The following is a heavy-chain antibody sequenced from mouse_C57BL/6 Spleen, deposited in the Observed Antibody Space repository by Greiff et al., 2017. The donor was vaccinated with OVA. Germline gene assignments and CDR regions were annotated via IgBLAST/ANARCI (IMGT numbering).Heavy chain of an antibody. V-gene: IGHV1-15*01. J-gene: IGHJ2*01. D-gene: IGHD1-1*01. Sequence: VQLQESGAELVRPGASVTLSCKASGYTFTDYEMHWVKQTPVHGLEWIGAIDPETGGTAYNQKFKGKAILTADKSSSTAYMKLRSLTSEDSAVYYCTREVTTGFYFDYWGQGTTLTVSS. CDR3: TREVTTGFYFDY. CDR1: GYTFTDYE. CDR2: IDPETGGT.